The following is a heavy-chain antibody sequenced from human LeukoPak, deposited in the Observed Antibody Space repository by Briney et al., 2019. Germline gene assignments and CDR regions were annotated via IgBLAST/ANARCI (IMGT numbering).Heavy chain of an antibody. D-gene: IGHD6-6*01. Sequence: SETLSLTCTVSGGSISSGGYYLSWIRQNPGKGLEWIGYIYYSGSTYYNPSLKSRVTISVDTSKNQFSLKLSSVTAADTAVYYCARGRIAARPFDYWGQGTLVTVSS. J-gene: IGHJ4*02. CDR2: IYYSGST. CDR1: GGSISSGGYY. CDR3: ARGRIAARPFDY. V-gene: IGHV4-31*03.